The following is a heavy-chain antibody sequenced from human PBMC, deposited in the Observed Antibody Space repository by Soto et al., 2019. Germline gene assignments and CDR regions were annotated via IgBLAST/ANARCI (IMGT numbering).Heavy chain of an antibody. J-gene: IGHJ5*02. V-gene: IGHV1-69*02. D-gene: IGHD7-27*01. Sequence: QVQLVQSGAEVKKPGSSVKVSCKASGGTFSSYTISWVRQAPGQGLEWMGRIIPILGIANYAQKFQGRVTITADKDTSTAYLERSSLRSEDTAVYYCARGSTGDNWFDPWGQGTLVTVSS. CDR3: ARGSTGDNWFDP. CDR2: IIPILGIA. CDR1: GGTFSSYT.